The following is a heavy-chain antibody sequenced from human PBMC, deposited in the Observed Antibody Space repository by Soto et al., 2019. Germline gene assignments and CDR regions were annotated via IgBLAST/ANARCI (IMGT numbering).Heavy chain of an antibody. J-gene: IGHJ6*02. Sequence: LSLTCTVSGGSISSYYWSWIRQPPGKGLEWIGYIYYSGSTNYNPSLKSRDTISVDTSKNQFSLKLSSVTAADTAVYYCVRHRGDRVCSGGSCYGYYYGMDVWGQGTTVTVSS. CDR3: VRHRGDRVCSGGSCYGYYYGMDV. CDR1: GGSISSYY. V-gene: IGHV4-59*08. D-gene: IGHD2-15*01. CDR2: IYYSGST.